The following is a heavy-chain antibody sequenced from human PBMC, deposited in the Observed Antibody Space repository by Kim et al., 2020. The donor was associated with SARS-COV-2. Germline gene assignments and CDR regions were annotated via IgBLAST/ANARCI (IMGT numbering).Heavy chain of an antibody. CDR3: ARDSSGSPRYYYYMDV. D-gene: IGHD1-26*01. J-gene: IGHJ6*03. V-gene: IGHV3-33*01. CDR2: IWYDGSNK. CDR1: GFTFSSYG. Sequence: GGSLRLSCAASGFTFSSYGMHWVRQAPGKGLEWVAVIWYDGSNKYYADSVKGRFTISRDNSKNTLYLQMNSLRAEDTAVYYCARDSSGSPRYYYYMDVWGKGTTVTVSS.